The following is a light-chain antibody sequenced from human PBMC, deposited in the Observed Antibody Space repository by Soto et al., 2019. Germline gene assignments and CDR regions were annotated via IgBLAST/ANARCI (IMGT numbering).Light chain of an antibody. Sequence: DIQMTQSPSTLSASVGDRVTITCRASQSINSCLAWYQHKPGKAPKPLIYKVSNLETGVPSRFSGSGSGTEFTLTISSLQPDDFATYFCQQCNNYSWTFGQGTKVEIK. CDR2: KVS. CDR3: QQCNNYSWT. J-gene: IGKJ1*01. V-gene: IGKV1-5*03. CDR1: QSINSC.